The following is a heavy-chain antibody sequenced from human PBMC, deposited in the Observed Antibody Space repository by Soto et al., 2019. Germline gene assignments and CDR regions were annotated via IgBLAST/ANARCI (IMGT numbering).Heavy chain of an antibody. CDR1: GGTFSSYA. D-gene: IGHD1-1*01. Sequence: SVKVSCKASGGTFSSYAISWVRQAPGQGLEWMGGIIPIFGTANYAQKFQGRVTITADESTSTAYMELSSLRSEDTAVYYCATSPNPETTYYYYYGMDVWGQGTTVTVSS. J-gene: IGHJ6*02. V-gene: IGHV1-69*13. CDR2: IIPIFGTA. CDR3: ATSPNPETTYYYYYGMDV.